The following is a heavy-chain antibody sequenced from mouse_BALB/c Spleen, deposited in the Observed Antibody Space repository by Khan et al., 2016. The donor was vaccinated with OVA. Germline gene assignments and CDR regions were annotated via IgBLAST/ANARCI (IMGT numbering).Heavy chain of an antibody. J-gene: IGHJ2*01. V-gene: IGHV1-7*01. CDR1: GYTFTSYW. CDR3: ARDRMDY. Sequence: QVQLQQSGAELAKPGASVKMSCKASGYTFTSYWMHWIKQRPGQGLEWIGYINPTTGYPDYNQKFKDKATLTADKSSSTAYMQLSSLTSYDSAGDYCARDRMDYWGQGTALTVSS. CDR2: INPTTGYP.